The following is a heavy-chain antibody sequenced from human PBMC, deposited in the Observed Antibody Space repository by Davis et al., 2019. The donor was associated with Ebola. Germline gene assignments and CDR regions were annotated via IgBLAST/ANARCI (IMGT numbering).Heavy chain of an antibody. CDR3: AKSISVDTAMENYFDY. CDR1: GFTFSSDW. CDR2: INSDGSNT. Sequence: GESLKISCAASGFTFSSDWMHWVRQGPGKGLVWVSRINSDGSNTRYADSVKGRFTISRDNAKNTLYLQMNSLTVEDTAVYYCAKSISVDTAMENYFDYWGQGTLVTVSS. D-gene: IGHD5-18*01. J-gene: IGHJ4*02. V-gene: IGHV3-74*01.